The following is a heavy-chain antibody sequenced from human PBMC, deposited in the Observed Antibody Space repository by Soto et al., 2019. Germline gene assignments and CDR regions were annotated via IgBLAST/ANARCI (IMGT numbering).Heavy chain of an antibody. V-gene: IGHV3-48*02. CDR3: ARGGDYSFDY. CDR1: GFTFSSYS. D-gene: IGHD4-17*01. CDR2: ISSSSSII. J-gene: IGHJ4*02. Sequence: ESGGGLVQPGGSLRLSCAASGFTFSSYSMNWVRQAPGKGLEWISYISSSSSIIYYADSVKGRFTISRDNAKNSLYLQMSSLRDEDTAVYYCARGGDYSFDYWGQGTLVSVSS.